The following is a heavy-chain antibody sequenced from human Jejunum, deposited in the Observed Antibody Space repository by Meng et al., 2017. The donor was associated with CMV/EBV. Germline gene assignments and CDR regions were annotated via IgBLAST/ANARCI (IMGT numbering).Heavy chain of an antibody. J-gene: IGHJ4*02. V-gene: IGHV3-7*01. CDR2: INQDGSQR. CDR1: GFTFKNYW. D-gene: IGHD7-27*01. Sequence: GFTFKNYWMNWVRQTPGKGLEWVANINQDGSQRYDWDYVKGRFSISRDNAKNALFLQMNGLRADDTALYYCARDPPGDGGVTSDYWGQGILVTVSS. CDR3: ARDPPGDGGVTSDY.